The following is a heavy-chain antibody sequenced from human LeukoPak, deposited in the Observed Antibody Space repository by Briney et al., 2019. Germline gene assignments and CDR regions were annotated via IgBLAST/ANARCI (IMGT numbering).Heavy chain of an antibody. V-gene: IGHV3-23*01. D-gene: IGHD2-2*01. CDR1: GFTFSSYA. Sequence: GGSLGLSCAASGFTFSSYAMSWVRQAPGKGLEWVSAISGSGGSTYYADSVKGRFTISRDNSKDTLYLQMNSLRAEDTAVYYCAKDLYRIVVVPAAPSGFDYWGQGTLVTVSS. J-gene: IGHJ4*02. CDR3: AKDLYRIVVVPAAPSGFDY. CDR2: ISGSGGST.